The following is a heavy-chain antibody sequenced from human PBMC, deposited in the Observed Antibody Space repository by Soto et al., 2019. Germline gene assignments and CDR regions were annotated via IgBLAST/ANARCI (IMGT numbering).Heavy chain of an antibody. CDR3: ARRSYDYVWGSYRYSPHYFDY. CDR2: INHSGST. V-gene: IGHV4-34*01. Sequence: QVQLQQWGAGLLKPSETLSLTCAVYGGSFSGYYWSWIRQPPGKGLEWIGEINHSGSTNYNPSLKSRVTMSVDTSKNQFSLKLISVTAADTAVYYCARRSYDYVWGSYRYSPHYFDYWGQGTLVTVSS. D-gene: IGHD3-16*02. J-gene: IGHJ4*02. CDR1: GGSFSGYY.